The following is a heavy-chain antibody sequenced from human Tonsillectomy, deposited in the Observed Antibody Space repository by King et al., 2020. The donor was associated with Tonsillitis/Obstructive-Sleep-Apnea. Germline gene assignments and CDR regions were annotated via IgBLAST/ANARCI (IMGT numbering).Heavy chain of an antibody. J-gene: IGHJ4*02. CDR1: GFIFSTYA. V-gene: IGHV3-30-3*01. CDR3: AAGGVLAGYLPLFY. CDR2: MSYDGGNT. D-gene: IGHD3-9*01. Sequence: VQLVESGGGVVQPGRSLRLSCAASGFIFSTYAMHWVRQAPGKGLEWVTVMSYDGGNTLYADSVKGRFTISRDNSKNTLYLQLNGLRPEDTAVYYCAAGGVLAGYLPLFYWGQGALVTVSS.